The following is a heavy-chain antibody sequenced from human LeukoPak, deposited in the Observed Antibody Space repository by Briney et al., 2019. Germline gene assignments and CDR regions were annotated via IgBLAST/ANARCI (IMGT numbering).Heavy chain of an antibody. CDR1: GFTFSTYS. Sequence: PGGSLRLSCAASGFTFSTYSMNWVRQAPGKGLEWVPYISSSGSTIYYADSVKGRFTISRDNAKNSLYLQMNSLRDEDTAVYYCARINYDIPAYWGQGTLVTVSS. CDR2: ISSSGSTI. D-gene: IGHD3-9*01. V-gene: IGHV3-48*02. CDR3: ARINYDIPAY. J-gene: IGHJ4*02.